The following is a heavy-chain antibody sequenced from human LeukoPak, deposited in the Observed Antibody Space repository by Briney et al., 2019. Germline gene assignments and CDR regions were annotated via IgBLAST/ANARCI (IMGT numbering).Heavy chain of an antibody. Sequence: WETLSLTCSVSGGSISSSTYYWGWIRQPPGKGLEWIGYIYYSGSTNYNPSLKSRVTISVDTSKNQFSLKLSSVTAADTAVYYCARLYGTVDYWGQGTLVTVSS. D-gene: IGHD2-2*02. V-gene: IGHV4-61*05. CDR1: GGSISSSTYY. J-gene: IGHJ4*02. CDR3: ARLYGTVDY. CDR2: IYYSGST.